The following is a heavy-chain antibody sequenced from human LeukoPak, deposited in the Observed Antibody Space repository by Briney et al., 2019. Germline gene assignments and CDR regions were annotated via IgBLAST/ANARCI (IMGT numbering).Heavy chain of an antibody. J-gene: IGHJ4*02. CDR2: IYTSGST. CDR1: GDSISNYY. CDR3: ARDNPRSGWDY. D-gene: IGHD6-19*01. V-gene: IGHV4-4*07. Sequence: SETLSLTCTVSGDSISNYYLSWIRQPAGKGLEWIGRIYTSGSTNYNPSLKSRVTMSVDTPKNQFSLKLSSVTAADTAVYYCARDNPRSGWDYWGQGTLVTVSS.